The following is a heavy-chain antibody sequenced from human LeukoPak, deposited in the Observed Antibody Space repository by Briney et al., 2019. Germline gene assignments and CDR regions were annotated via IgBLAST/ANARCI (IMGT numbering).Heavy chain of an antibody. D-gene: IGHD3-22*01. Sequence: GASVKVSCKASGYTFSKFYIHWVRQAPGQGLEWMGLLNTQPNNDYTNYAQKFQGRVTLTRDMSTNTVYMKLSGLTSEDTAVYYCARTSNGYYAHFDLWGQGTLVTVS. CDR3: ARTSNGYYAHFDL. CDR2: LNTQPNNDYT. CDR1: GYTFSKFY. V-gene: IGHV1-46*01. J-gene: IGHJ4*02.